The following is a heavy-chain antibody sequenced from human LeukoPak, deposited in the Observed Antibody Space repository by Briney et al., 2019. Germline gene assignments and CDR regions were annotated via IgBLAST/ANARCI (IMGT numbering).Heavy chain of an antibody. Sequence: GGSLRLSCAASGFTFNIYAMSWVRLAPGKGLQWVASMCGSAGCTFYADSVKGWFTISRDNSKNTLFLQMDSLRAEDTAIYYCARDRPNYHEDNGHYYQRDGDHWGQGTLVTVSS. CDR3: ARDRPNYHEDNGHYYQRDGDH. D-gene: IGHD3-10*01. V-gene: IGHV3-23*01. CDR2: MCGSAGCT. CDR1: GFTFNIYA. J-gene: IGHJ5*02.